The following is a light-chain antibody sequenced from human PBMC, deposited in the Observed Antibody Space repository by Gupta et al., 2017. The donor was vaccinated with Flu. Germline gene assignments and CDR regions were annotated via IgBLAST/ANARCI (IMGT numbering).Light chain of an antibody. J-gene: IGLJ2*01. Sequence: QSVLTQPPSASGTPGQRVTISCSGSSSNIGNFYVYWYQQLPGTAPKLLIYRDNQRPSGVPDRFSGSKSGTSASLAISGLRSEDEADYYCAAWDASLSGLFGGGTKLTVL. CDR1: SSNIGNFY. CDR2: RDN. V-gene: IGLV1-47*01. CDR3: AAWDASLSGL.